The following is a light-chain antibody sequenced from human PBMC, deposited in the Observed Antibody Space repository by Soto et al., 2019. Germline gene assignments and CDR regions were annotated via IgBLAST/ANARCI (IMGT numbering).Light chain of an antibody. J-gene: IGKJ5*01. CDR2: GAT. CDR1: QSVSSN. CDR3: QHLYSYPIT. Sequence: EIVMTQSPATLSVSPGDRVTLSCRASQSVSSNLAWYQQKPGQPPRLFIYGATSRATGVPARFSGSRSGTEFTLTISSLQSEDVAIYYCQHLYSYPITFGQGTRLEI. V-gene: IGKV3-15*01.